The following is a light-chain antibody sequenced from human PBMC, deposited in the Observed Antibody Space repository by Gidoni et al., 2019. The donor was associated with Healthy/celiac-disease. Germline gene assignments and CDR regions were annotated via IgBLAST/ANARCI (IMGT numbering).Light chain of an antibody. CDR1: SSDVGSYNL. J-gene: IGLJ1*01. V-gene: IGLV2-23*01. Sequence: QSALTQPASVSGSPGQSITISCTGTSSDVGSYNLVSWYQQHPGKAPKLIISEGSKRPSGVSNRFSGSKSGNTASLTISGLQAEDEADYYCCSYAGSSTPYVFGTGTKVTVL. CDR2: EGS. CDR3: CSYAGSSTPYV.